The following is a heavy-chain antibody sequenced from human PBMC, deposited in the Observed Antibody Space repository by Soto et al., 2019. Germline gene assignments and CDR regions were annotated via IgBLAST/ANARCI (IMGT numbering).Heavy chain of an antibody. CDR1: GYTFTSYS. CDR2: INAGNGNT. Sequence: ASVKVSCKASGYTFTSYSMHWVRQAPGQGLEWMGWINAGNGNTKTSQNFQGRVTLTRDTSASTVYMELSSLRSEDTAVYYCARDVGELPPLYFDYWGQGTLVTVSS. CDR3: ARDVGELPPLYFDY. J-gene: IGHJ4*02. V-gene: IGHV1-3*01. D-gene: IGHD1-26*01.